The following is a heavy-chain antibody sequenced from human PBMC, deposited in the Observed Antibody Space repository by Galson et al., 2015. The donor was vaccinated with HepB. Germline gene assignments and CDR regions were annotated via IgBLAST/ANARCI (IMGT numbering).Heavy chain of an antibody. CDR1: GFTFSSFL. J-gene: IGHJ6*02. D-gene: IGHD3-10*01. CDR3: ARQLLVGGGLDV. CDR2: IWYDGSYK. V-gene: IGHV3-33*01. Sequence: SLRLSCAASGFTFSSFLMHWVRQAPGKGLEWVAVIWYDGSYKFYADSVKGRFTLSRDYSKNTLDLQLNNLRVDDTAVYYCARQLLVGGGLDVWGQGTTVTVSS.